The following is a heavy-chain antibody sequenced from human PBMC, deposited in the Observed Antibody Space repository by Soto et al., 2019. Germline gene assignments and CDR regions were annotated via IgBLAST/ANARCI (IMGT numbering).Heavy chain of an antibody. V-gene: IGHV4-4*02. J-gene: IGHJ6*01. CDR3: AGRAVTTRYYCMDV. D-gene: IGHD4-17*01. Sequence: QVQLQESGPGLVKPSGTLSLTCAVSGGSISSSNWWSWGRQHPGKGLEWIGEIYHSGRTNYNPSLKSRVTIAVGKSKIQFSLNLCSVTAADTPVYYCAGRAVTTRYYCMDVWGQGAAVAVS. CDR2: IYHSGRT. CDR1: GGSISSSNW.